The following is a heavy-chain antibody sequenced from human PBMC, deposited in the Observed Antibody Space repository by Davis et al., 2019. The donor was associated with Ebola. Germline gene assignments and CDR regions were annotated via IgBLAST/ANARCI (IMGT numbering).Heavy chain of an antibody. D-gene: IGHD5-24*01. Sequence: ASVKVSCKASGYTFTGYYMHWVRQAPGQGLEWMGWINPNSGGTNYAQKFQGRVTMTRDTSISTAYMELSRLRSDDTAVYYCARAVWRWLPPGVDAFDIWGQGTMVTVSS. V-gene: IGHV1-2*02. CDR3: ARAVWRWLPPGVDAFDI. CDR1: GYTFTGYY. J-gene: IGHJ3*02. CDR2: INPNSGGT.